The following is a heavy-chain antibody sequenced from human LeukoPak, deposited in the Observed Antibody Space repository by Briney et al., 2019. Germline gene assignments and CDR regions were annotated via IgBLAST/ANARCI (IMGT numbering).Heavy chain of an antibody. CDR1: GYTFTSYD. Sequence: GASVKVSCKASGYTFTSYDINWVRQATGQGLEWMGWISAYNGNTNYAQKLQGRVTMTTDISRSTAYMEVRSLRSDDTAVYYCARDLGASTVIFFDFWGQGTLVTVSS. CDR2: ISAYNGNT. CDR3: ARDLGASTVIFFDF. J-gene: IGHJ4*02. D-gene: IGHD4-11*01. V-gene: IGHV1-18*01.